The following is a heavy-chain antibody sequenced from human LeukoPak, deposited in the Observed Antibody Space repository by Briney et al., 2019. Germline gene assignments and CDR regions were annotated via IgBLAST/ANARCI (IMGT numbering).Heavy chain of an antibody. V-gene: IGHV1-18*01. D-gene: IGHD6-13*01. CDR3: ARDHPVSRIVAAAGTWFDP. CDR1: GYTFTSYG. J-gene: IGHJ5*02. Sequence: ASVKVSCKASGYTFTSYGISWVRQAPGQGLEWMGWISAYNGNTNYAQKLQGRVTMTTDTSMSTAYMELRSLRSDDTAVYYCARDHPVSRIVAAAGTWFDPWGQGTLVTVSS. CDR2: ISAYNGNT.